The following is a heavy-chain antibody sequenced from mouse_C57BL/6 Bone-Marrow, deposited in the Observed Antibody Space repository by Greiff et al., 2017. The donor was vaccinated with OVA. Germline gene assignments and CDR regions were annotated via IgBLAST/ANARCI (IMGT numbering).Heavy chain of an antibody. CDR1: GYTFTSYW. CDR2: IYPGSGST. J-gene: IGHJ2*01. Sequence: QVQLQQSGAELVKPGASVKMSCKASGYTFTSYWITWVKQRPGQGLEWIGDIYPGSGSTNYNEKFKSKATLTVDTSSSTAYMQLSSLTAEASAVYYCAIGRMVTHDYWGQGTTLTVSS. D-gene: IGHD2-3*01. V-gene: IGHV1-55*01. CDR3: AIGRMVTHDY.